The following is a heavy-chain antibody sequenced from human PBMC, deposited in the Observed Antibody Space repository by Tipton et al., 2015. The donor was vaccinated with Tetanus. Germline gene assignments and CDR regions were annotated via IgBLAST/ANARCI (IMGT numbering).Heavy chain of an antibody. V-gene: IGHV4-61*08. Sequence: GLVKPSETLSLTCTVSGASLRGGDYHWSWIRQPPGKGLEWLAYISSSGRTNSNYSLKSRVTIAVDTFKRQFSMTLTSATAADTAVYYCARAGFEGSSSSGYFDHWGLGVLVTVSA. D-gene: IGHD2-2*01. J-gene: IGHJ4*02. CDR2: ISSSGRT. CDR3: ARAGFEGSSSSGYFDH. CDR1: GASLRGGDYH.